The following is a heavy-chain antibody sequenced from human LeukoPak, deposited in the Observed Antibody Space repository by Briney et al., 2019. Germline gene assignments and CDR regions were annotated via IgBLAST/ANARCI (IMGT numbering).Heavy chain of an antibody. Sequence: SETLSLTCTVSGGSISSYYWSWIRQPPGKGLGWIGYIYYSGSTNYNPSLKSRVTISVDTSKNQFSLKLSSVTAADTAVYYRARDRGDIVVVPAAPPNNREYYYYYYGMDVWGQGTTVTVSS. V-gene: IGHV4-59*01. J-gene: IGHJ6*02. CDR2: IYYSGST. CDR3: ARDRGDIVVVPAAPPNNREYYYYYYGMDV. CDR1: GGSISSYY. D-gene: IGHD2-2*01.